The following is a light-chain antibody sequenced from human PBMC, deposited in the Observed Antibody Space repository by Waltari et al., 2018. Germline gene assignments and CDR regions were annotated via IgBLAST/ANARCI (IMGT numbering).Light chain of an antibody. CDR1: QSVRSN. CDR3: QQYDNWPPLT. J-gene: IGKJ4*01. V-gene: IGKV3-15*01. Sequence: EIVMTQSPATLSVSPGERATLSCRASQSVRSNLGWYQQKPGQAPRLLIYGASTRATGIPARFSVSGSGTEFTLTINSLQSEDFAVYYCQQYDNWPPLTFGGGTKVEI. CDR2: GAS.